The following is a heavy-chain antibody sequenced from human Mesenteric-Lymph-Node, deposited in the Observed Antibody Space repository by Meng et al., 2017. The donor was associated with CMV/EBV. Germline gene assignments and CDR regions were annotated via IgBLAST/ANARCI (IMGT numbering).Heavy chain of an antibody. D-gene: IGHD6-6*01. Sequence: LTCTVAGGSVNSGIDYWSWIRQPPGKGLEWIGYIYRSGSTNYNPSLKSRVTMSVDTSKNQFSLRVSSVTAADTAVYYCASQRSSSLNFWGQGTLVTVSS. CDR2: IYRSGST. CDR1: GGSVNSGIDY. J-gene: IGHJ4*02. CDR3: ASQRSSSLNF. V-gene: IGHV4-61*01.